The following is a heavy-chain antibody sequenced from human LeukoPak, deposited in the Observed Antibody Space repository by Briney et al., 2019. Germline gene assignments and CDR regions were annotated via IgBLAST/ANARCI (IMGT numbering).Heavy chain of an antibody. CDR3: ARGRGTMIVVLSQSEGAIDY. CDR2: INHSGST. CDR1: GGSFSGYY. J-gene: IGHJ4*02. Sequence: PSETLSLTCAVYGGSFSGYYWSWIRQPPGKGLEWIGEINHSGSTNYNPSLKSRVTISVDTSKNQFSLKLSSVTAADTAVYYCARGRGTMIVVLSQSEGAIDYWGQGTLVTVSS. D-gene: IGHD3-22*01. V-gene: IGHV4-34*01.